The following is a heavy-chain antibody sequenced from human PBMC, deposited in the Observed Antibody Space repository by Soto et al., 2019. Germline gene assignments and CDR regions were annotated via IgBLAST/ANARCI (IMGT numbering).Heavy chain of an antibody. D-gene: IGHD4-17*01. CDR3: ARRYGDQFDY. CDR1: GGSISSYY. CDR2: IYYSGST. J-gene: IGHJ4*02. Sequence: SETLSLTCTVSGGSISSYYWSWIRQPPGKGPEWIGYIYYSGSTNYNPSLKSRVTISVDKSKNQFSLKLSSVTAADTAVYYCARRYGDQFDYWGQGTLVTVSS. V-gene: IGHV4-59*01.